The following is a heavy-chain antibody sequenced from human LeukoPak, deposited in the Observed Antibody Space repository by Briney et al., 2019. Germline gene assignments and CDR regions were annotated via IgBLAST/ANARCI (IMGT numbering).Heavy chain of an antibody. V-gene: IGHV3-7*01. D-gene: IGHD3-3*01. CDR1: GFTFSNYW. CDR2: INTDGSEK. Sequence: GGSLRLSCEGSGFTFSNYWMGWVRQAPGKGLQWVANINTDGSEKYYVDSVKGRFTISRDNAKNSLYLQMNSLRAEDTAVYYCARDPYDFWSGYRPPGAFDIWGQGTMVTVSS. CDR3: ARDPYDFWSGYRPPGAFDI. J-gene: IGHJ3*02.